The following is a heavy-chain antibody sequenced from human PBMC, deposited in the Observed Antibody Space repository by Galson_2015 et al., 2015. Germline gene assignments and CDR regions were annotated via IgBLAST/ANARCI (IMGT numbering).Heavy chain of an antibody. CDR3: ARYPYSTTWDAFDT. Sequence: ETLSLTCTVSGGSISSITSYWGWIRQTPGQGLEWIGSMFYRGTTYYNPSLKSRVTLAVDTSKNQFSLKLTSVTAADTAIYYCARYPYSTTWDAFDTWGQGTLVTVSS. D-gene: IGHD5-18*01. V-gene: IGHV4-39*01. J-gene: IGHJ3*02. CDR2: MFYRGTT. CDR1: GGSISSITSY.